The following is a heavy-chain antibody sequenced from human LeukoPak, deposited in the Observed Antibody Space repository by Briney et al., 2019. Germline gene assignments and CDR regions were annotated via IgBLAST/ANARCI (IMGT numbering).Heavy chain of an antibody. V-gene: IGHV4-59*08. Sequence: SETLSLTCTVSGGSISSYYWSWIRQPPGKGLEWIGYIYYSGSTNYNPSLKSRVTISVDTSKNQFPLKLSSVTAADTAVYYCARHLYYYGSGSYYGMDVWGQGTTVTVSS. J-gene: IGHJ6*02. CDR1: GGSISSYY. D-gene: IGHD3-10*01. CDR3: ARHLYYYGSGSYYGMDV. CDR2: IYYSGST.